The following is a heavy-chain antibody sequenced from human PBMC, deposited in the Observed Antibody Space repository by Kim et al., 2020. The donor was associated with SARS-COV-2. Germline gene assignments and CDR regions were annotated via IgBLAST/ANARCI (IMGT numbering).Heavy chain of an antibody. V-gene: IGHV4-39*07. CDR2: IYYSGST. CDR1: GGSISSSSYY. D-gene: IGHD5-18*01. CDR3: ARAVLLGYSYGQFDY. J-gene: IGHJ4*02. Sequence: SETLSLTCTVSGGSISSSSYYWGWIRQPPGKGLEWIGSIYYSGSTYYNPSLKSRVTISVDTSKNQFSLKLSSVTAADTAVYYCARAVLLGYSYGQFDYWGQGTLVTVSS.